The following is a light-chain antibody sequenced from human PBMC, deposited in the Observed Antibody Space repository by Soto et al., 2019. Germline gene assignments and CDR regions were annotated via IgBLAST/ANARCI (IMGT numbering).Light chain of an antibody. CDR3: QQRSNWPPIT. Sequence: EIVLTQSPGTLSLSTGERATLSCRASQSVSSSYLAWYQQKPGQAPRLLIYGASSMATGIPDRFSGSGSGTDFTLTISRLEPEDFAVYYCQQRSNWPPITFGQGTRLEIK. CDR1: QSVSSSY. CDR2: GAS. V-gene: IGKV3D-20*02. J-gene: IGKJ5*01.